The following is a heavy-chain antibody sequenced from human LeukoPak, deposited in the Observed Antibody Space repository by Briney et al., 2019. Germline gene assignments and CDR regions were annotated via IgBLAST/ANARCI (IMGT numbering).Heavy chain of an antibody. CDR2: MNPNSGNT. CDR1: GYTFTSYD. J-gene: IGHJ4*02. V-gene: IGHV1-8*01. D-gene: IGHD3-3*01. Sequence: ASVKVSCTASGYTFTSYDVNWARQATGQGLEWMGWMNPNSGNTGYAQKFQGRVTMTRNTSISTAYMELSSLRSEDTAVYYCARSRSRITIFGVLDDYWGQGTLVTVSS. CDR3: ARSRSRITIFGVLDDY.